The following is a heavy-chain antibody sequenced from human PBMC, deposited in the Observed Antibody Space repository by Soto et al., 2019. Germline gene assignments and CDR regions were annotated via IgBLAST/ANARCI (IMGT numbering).Heavy chain of an antibody. CDR3: EKDAWIAVAGTLDY. D-gene: IGHD6-19*01. J-gene: IGHJ4*02. Sequence: GGSLRLSCAACGFTFSSYSISWVRQAPGKGLEWVSAISGSGGSTYYADSVKGRFTISRDNSKNTLYLQMNSLRAEDTAVYYCEKDAWIAVAGTLDYRGQGSRVNVSS. CDR1: GFTFSSYS. V-gene: IGHV3-23*01. CDR2: ISGSGGST.